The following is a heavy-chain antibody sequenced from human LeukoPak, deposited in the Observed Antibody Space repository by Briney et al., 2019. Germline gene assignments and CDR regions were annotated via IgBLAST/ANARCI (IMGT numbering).Heavy chain of an antibody. V-gene: IGHV1-2*02. D-gene: IGHD1-26*01. J-gene: IGHJ4*02. Sequence: GASVKVSCKASGYTFTSYDINWVRQATGQGLEWMGLINPNSGGTNYAQKFQGRVTMTRDTSISTAYMELSRLRSDDTAVYYCARDTESGVGATSFDYWGQGTLVTVSS. CDR1: GYTFTSYD. CDR2: INPNSGGT. CDR3: ARDTESGVGATSFDY.